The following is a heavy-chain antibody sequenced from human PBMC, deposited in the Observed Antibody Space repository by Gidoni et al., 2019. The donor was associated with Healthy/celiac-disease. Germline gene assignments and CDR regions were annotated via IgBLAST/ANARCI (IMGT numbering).Heavy chain of an antibody. V-gene: IGHV5-51*01. CDR1: GSSFTSYW. CDR2: IYPGDSDT. CDR3: ARGALQWLVHDYFDY. J-gene: IGHJ4*02. Sequence: EVQLVQSGAEVKKPGESLKISCKGSGSSFTSYWIGWVRQMPGKGLGWMAIIYPGDSDTRYSPSFQGQVTISADKSISTAYLQWSSLKASDTAMYYCARGALQWLVHDYFDYWGQGTLVTVSS. D-gene: IGHD6-19*01.